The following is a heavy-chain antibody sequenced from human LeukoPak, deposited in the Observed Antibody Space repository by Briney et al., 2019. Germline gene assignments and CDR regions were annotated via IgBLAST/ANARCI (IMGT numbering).Heavy chain of an antibody. CDR2: SNPTGGST. Sequence: ASVKVSCKASGYSFTSYYIHWVRQAPGQGLEWMGISNPTGGSTSFALKFQGRLSMTRDTSTSTVYMELSSLIFEDTAVYYCARVPGSSGCYSHFDYWGQGTLVTVSS. V-gene: IGHV1-46*01. J-gene: IGHJ4*02. CDR1: GYSFTSYY. CDR3: ARVPGSSGCYSHFDY. D-gene: IGHD6-19*01.